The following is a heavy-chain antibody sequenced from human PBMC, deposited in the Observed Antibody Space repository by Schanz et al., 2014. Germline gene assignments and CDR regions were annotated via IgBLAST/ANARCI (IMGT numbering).Heavy chain of an antibody. D-gene: IGHD3-10*01. J-gene: IGHJ4*02. V-gene: IGHV3-23*01. CDR3: VRDELLWFGEVLSLDY. CDR1: GFSFSSYA. Sequence: DVHLLESGGGLVQPGGSLRLSCATSGFSFSSYAINWVRQAPGKGLEWVSGISGSGASTYYADSVKGRFTISRDNSNKTVDLQMNSLRAEDTALYYCVRDELLWFGEVLSLDYWGQGALVTVSS. CDR2: ISGSGAST.